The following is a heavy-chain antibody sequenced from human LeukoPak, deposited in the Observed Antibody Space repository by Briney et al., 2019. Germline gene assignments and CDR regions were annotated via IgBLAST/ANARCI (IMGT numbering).Heavy chain of an antibody. J-gene: IGHJ6*03. D-gene: IGHD3-9*01. Sequence: ASVKVPCKASGYTFIAYYMHWVRQAPGQGLEWMGWINPNSGGTNYAQKFQGRVTMTRDTSISTAYMELSRLRSDDTAAYYCARDSEVLRYFDWLSPRPYYYYYMDVWGKGTTVTISS. CDR1: GYTFIAYY. CDR2: INPNSGGT. V-gene: IGHV1-2*02. CDR3: ARDSEVLRYFDWLSPRPYYYYYMDV.